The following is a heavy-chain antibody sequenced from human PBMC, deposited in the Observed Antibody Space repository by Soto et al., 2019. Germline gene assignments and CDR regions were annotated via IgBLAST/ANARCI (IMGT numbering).Heavy chain of an antibody. J-gene: IGHJ1*01. Sequence: PGGSLRLSCAASGFTFSSYGMHWVRQAPGKGLEWVAVISYDGSNKYYADSVKGRFTISRDNSKNTLYLQMNSLRAEDTAVYYCAKDCGGDCWFQHWGQGTLVTVSS. V-gene: IGHV3-30*18. CDR3: AKDCGGDCWFQH. CDR1: GFTFSSYG. CDR2: ISYDGSNK. D-gene: IGHD2-21*02.